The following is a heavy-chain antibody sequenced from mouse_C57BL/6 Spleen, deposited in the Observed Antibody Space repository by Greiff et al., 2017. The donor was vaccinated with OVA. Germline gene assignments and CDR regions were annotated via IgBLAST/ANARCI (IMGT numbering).Heavy chain of an antibody. CDR3: ARDNGRTHYYFDY. V-gene: IGHV5-4*01. CDR1: GFTFSSYA. J-gene: IGHJ2*01. CDR2: ISDGGSYT. Sequence: EVKVVESGGGLVKPGGSLKLSCAASGFTFSSYAMSWVRQTPEKRLEWVATISDGGSYTYYPDNVKGRFTISRDNAKNNLYLQMSHLKSEDTAMYYCARDNGRTHYYFDYWGQGTTLTVSS.